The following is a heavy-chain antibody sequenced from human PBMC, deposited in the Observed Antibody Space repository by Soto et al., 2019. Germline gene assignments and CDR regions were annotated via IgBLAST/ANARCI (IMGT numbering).Heavy chain of an antibody. CDR3: ARDDVLCDGGRCYGIPLDV. CDR2: IKRDGSTT. CDR1: GFTFSDYW. D-gene: IGHD2-15*01. Sequence: PGGSLRLSCAASGFTFSDYWMHWVRQAPGKGLEWVSRIKRDGSTTNYADSVKGRFTISRDNAKNTLYFEMNSLRVEDTADYYCARDDVLCDGGRCYGIPLDVWSKGTTVTVSS. V-gene: IGHV3-74*01. J-gene: IGHJ6*04.